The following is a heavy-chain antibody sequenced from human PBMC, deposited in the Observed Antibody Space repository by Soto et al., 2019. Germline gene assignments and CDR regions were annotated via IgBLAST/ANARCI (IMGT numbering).Heavy chain of an antibody. CDR1: GGSISSGVYY. J-gene: IGHJ4*02. V-gene: IGHV4-31*03. CDR2: IYYSGST. CDR3: ASGNDIVVVPPAIPHSFDY. D-gene: IGHD2-2*02. Sequence: SETLSLTCTVSGGSISSGVYYWSWIRQHPGKGLEWIGYIYYSGSTYYNPSLKSRVTISVDTSKNQFSLKLSSVTAADTAVYYCASGNDIVVVPPAIPHSFDYWGQGTLVTVSS.